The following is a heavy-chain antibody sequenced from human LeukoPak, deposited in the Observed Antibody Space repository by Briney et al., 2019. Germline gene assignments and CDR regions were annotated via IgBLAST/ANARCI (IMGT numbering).Heavy chain of an antibody. CDR2: IYYSGST. D-gene: IGHD3-22*01. Sequence: PSEPLSLTCTVSGGSISSYYWSWIRQPPGKGLEWMGYIYYSGSTNYNPSLKSRVTISVDTSKNQFSLKLSSVTAADTAVYYCASSYYYDSSGFQWFYWGQGTLVTVSS. J-gene: IGHJ4*02. CDR3: ASSYYYDSSGFQWFY. V-gene: IGHV4-59*08. CDR1: GGSISSYY.